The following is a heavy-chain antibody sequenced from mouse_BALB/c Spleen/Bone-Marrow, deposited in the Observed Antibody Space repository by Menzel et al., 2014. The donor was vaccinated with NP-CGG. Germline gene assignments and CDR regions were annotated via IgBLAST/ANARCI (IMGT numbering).Heavy chain of an antibody. D-gene: IGHD2-4*01. J-gene: IGHJ3*01. V-gene: IGHV1-20*02. CDR1: GYSFTGYF. CDR3: ARIYDYDRGAWFAY. CDR2: INPYNGDT. Sequence: EVQVVESGPELVKPGASVKISCKASGYSFTGYFMNWVMQSHGKSLEWIGRINPYNGDTFYNQKFKDKATLTIDKSSSTAHMELRSLASEDSAVYYCARIYDYDRGAWFAYWGQGTLVTVSA.